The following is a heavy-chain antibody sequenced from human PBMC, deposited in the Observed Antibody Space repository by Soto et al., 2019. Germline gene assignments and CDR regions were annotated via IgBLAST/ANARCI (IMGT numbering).Heavy chain of an antibody. CDR1: GGSITSSSYS. J-gene: IGHJ4*02. D-gene: IGHD3-10*01. CDR3: ARQAYYVSSGTYSYLDY. Sequence: SETLSLTCTVSGGSITSSSYSWGWIRQPPGKGLEWIGNIYYSGSTYYNPSLKNLATISVDTSNNQFSLKLSSVTAADTAVYCCARQAYYVSSGTYSYLDYWGQGTLVTVSS. V-gene: IGHV4-39*01. CDR2: IYYSGST.